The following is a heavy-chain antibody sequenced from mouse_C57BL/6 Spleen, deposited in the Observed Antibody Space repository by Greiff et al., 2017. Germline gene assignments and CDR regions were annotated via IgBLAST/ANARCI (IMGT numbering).Heavy chain of an antibody. V-gene: IGHV5-12*01. CDR3: ATHRYPYAMDY. J-gene: IGHJ4*01. CDR1: GFTFSDYY. D-gene: IGHD2-12*01. Sequence: EVNVVESGGGLVQPGGSLKLSCAASGFTFSDYYMYWVRQTPEKRLEWVAYISNGGGSTYYPDTVKGRFTISRDNANNTLYLQMSRLKSEDTAMYYCATHRYPYAMDYWGQGTSVTVSS. CDR2: ISNGGGST.